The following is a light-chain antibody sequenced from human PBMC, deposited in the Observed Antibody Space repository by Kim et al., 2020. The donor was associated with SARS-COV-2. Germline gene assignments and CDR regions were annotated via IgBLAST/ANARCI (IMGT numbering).Light chain of an antibody. CDR1: QSVSSSY. Sequence: EIVLTQSPANLSLSPGERAALSCRASQSVSSSYLAWYQQKPGQAPRLLIYGASSRATGIPDRFSGSGSGTDFTLTITRLEPDDFAVYYCQQYGTSPLTFGGGTKLEI. CDR2: GAS. CDR3: QQYGTSPLT. J-gene: IGKJ4*01. V-gene: IGKV3-20*01.